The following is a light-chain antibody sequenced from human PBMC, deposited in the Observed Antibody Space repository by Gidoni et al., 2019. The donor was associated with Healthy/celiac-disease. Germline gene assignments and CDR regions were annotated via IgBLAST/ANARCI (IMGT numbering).Light chain of an antibody. CDR1: SSDVGGYNY. Sequence: QSALTHPASVSASPGQSITISCPGTSSDVGGYNYVSWYQQHPGKAPNLMIYDVSNRPSGVSNRFSGSKSGNAASLTISGLQAEDEADYYCSSYTSSSTLVIFGGGTKLPVL. CDR2: DVS. CDR3: SSYTSSSTLVI. J-gene: IGLJ2*01. V-gene: IGLV2-14*01.